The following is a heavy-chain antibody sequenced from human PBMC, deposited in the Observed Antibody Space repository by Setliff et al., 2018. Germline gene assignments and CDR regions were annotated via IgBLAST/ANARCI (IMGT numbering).Heavy chain of an antibody. V-gene: IGHV7-4-1*02. CDR2: INTNTGNP. CDR1: GYTFTTYA. J-gene: IGHJ6*03. CDR3: ARASRFGTIVYKGYYYMDV. Sequence: ASVKVSCKTSGYTFTTYAISWMRQAPGQGPEWMGWINTNTGNPSYAQDFTGRFVFSLDTSVSTAYLQISSLKAEDTAVYYCARASRFGTIVYKGYYYMDVWGKGTTVTSP. D-gene: IGHD3-10*01.